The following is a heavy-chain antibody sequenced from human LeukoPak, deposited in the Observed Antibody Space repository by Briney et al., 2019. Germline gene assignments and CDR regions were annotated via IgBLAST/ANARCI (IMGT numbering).Heavy chain of an antibody. Sequence: PGGSLRLSCAASGFTFSSYWMHWVRQAPGKGMVWVSRVNSDGRSTSYAASVKGRFTISRDNAKNTLYLQMNSLRAEDTAVYYCARDQVYYGSGSYYNPDYYYYYMDVWGKGTTVTVSS. J-gene: IGHJ6*03. CDR2: VNSDGRST. V-gene: IGHV3-74*01. CDR3: ARDQVYYGSGSYYNPDYYYYYMDV. CDR1: GFTFSSYW. D-gene: IGHD3-10*01.